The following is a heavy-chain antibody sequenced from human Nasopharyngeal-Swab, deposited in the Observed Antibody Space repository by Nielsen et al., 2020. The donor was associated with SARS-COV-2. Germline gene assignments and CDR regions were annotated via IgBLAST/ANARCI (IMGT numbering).Heavy chain of an antibody. CDR2: IRSKAYGGTT. CDR3: TRDRGARGYSYGPFRY. J-gene: IGHJ4*02. Sequence: IRQPPGKGLEWVGFIRSKAYGGTTEYAASVKGRFTISRDDSKSIAYLQMNSLKTEDTAVYYCTRDRGARGYSYGPFRYWGQGTLVTVSS. V-gene: IGHV3-49*02. D-gene: IGHD5-18*01.